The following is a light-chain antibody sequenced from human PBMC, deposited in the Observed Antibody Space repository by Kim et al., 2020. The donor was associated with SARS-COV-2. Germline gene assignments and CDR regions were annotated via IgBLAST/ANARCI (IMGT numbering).Light chain of an antibody. CDR1: QDISGY. V-gene: IGKV1-12*01. J-gene: IGKJ5*01. CDR2: AAF. Sequence: ASVGDRVTITCRASQDISGYLAWYQQKPGKAPKLLISAAFRLQSGVPERFSGSASGTQFTLSISSLQPEDFAIYFCQQAKSVPITFGQGTRLEIK. CDR3: QQAKSVPIT.